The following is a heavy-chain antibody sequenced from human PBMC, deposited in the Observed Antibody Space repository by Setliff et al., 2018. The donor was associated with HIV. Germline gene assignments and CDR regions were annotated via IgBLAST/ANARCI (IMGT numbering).Heavy chain of an antibody. D-gene: IGHD1-26*01. Sequence: ETLKISCKGSAYSFTSYWIGWVRQMLGKGLEWMGIIYPGDSDTRYSPSFQGQVTISADKSISTAYLQWSSLKASDTAMYYCARFPPMLSGSYVMGAFDIWCQGTMVTVSS. J-gene: IGHJ3*02. V-gene: IGHV5-51*01. CDR2: IYPGDSDT. CDR1: AYSFTSYW. CDR3: ARFPPMLSGSYVMGAFDI.